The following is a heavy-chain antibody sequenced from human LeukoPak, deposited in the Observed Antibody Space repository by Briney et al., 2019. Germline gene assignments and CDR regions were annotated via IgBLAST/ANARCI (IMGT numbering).Heavy chain of an antibody. CDR3: AGDRVVNGLDAFDI. Sequence: ASVKVSCKAAGYTFSSYYMHWVRQAPGQGLEWMGIINPSGGTKTYAQKFQGRVTMTGDTSTSSIYMELSSLRSDDTAVYYCAGDRVVNGLDAFDIWGQGTMVTVSS. CDR2: INPSGGTK. V-gene: IGHV1-46*01. J-gene: IGHJ3*02. D-gene: IGHD2-15*01. CDR1: GYTFSSYY.